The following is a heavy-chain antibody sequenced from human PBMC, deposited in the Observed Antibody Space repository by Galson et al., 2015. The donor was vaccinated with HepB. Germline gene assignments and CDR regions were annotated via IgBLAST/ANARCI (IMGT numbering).Heavy chain of an antibody. CDR1: GGTFSSYA. CDR2: IIPIFGTA. D-gene: IGHD4-17*01. V-gene: IGHV1-69*06. J-gene: IGHJ4*02. Sequence: SVKVSCKASGGTFSSYAISWVRQAPGQGLEWMGGIIPIFGTANYAQKFQGRVTITADKSTSTAYMELSSLRSEVTAVYYCARDQVGHGDHSLRRFYHFDYWGQGTLVTVSS. CDR3: ARDQVGHGDHSLRRFYHFDY.